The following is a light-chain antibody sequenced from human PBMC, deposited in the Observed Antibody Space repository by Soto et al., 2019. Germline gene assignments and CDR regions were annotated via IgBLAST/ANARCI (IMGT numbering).Light chain of an antibody. CDR3: QQYSGIWT. V-gene: IGKV1-5*03. J-gene: IGKJ1*01. Sequence: DIPMTQSPSALSASVGDRVTITCRASQSISSWLAWYHQKPGKAPNLLIYQASILESGVPSRFGGTRSGTEFTLTIRSLKPDDFATYYCQQYSGIWTFGQGTKVDIK. CDR1: QSISSW. CDR2: QAS.